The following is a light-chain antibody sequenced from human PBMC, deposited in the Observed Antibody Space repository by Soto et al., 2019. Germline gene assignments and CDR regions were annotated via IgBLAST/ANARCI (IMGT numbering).Light chain of an antibody. CDR3: HSYDSSNHWV. J-gene: IGLJ3*02. Sequence: NFMLTQPHSVSESPGKTVTISCPRSSGSIASNYVQWSQQRPGSSPTTVIYEDNQRPSGVPDRFSGSIDSSSNSASLTISGLRTDDEADYYCHSYDSSNHWVFGGGTKLTVL. CDR1: SGSIASNY. V-gene: IGLV6-57*01. CDR2: EDN.